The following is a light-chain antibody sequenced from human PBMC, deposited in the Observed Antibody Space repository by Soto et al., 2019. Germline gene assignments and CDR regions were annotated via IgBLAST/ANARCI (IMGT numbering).Light chain of an antibody. V-gene: IGKV3-20*01. Sequence: EIVLTQSPVTLSLSPGERATLSCRASQSVSSSYLAWYQQKPGQAPRLLIYGASSRATGIPDRFSGSGSGTDFTLTTSRLEPEDFAVYYCQQYGSSPQTFGQGNKVDIK. J-gene: IGKJ1*01. CDR3: QQYGSSPQT. CDR1: QSVSSSY. CDR2: GAS.